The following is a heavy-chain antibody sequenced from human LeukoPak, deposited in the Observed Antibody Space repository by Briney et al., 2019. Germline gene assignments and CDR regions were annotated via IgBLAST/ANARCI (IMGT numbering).Heavy chain of an antibody. CDR2: IKQDGSET. J-gene: IGHJ4*01. Sequence: GGSLRLSCAASGFTFTNNFMSWVRQVPGKGLEWVANIKQDGSETTYADSVRGRFTIFRDDAKDSVYLQMNSLRAEDSATYYCVREGFYFFDFWGQGTLVTVSS. CDR3: VREGFYFFDF. V-gene: IGHV3-7*01. CDR1: GFTFTNNF.